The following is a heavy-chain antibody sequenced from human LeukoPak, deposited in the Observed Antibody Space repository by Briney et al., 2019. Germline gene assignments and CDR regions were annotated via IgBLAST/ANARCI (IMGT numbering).Heavy chain of an antibody. V-gene: IGHV3-21*01. CDR1: GFTFSRYS. D-gene: IGHD3-10*01. Sequence: GGSLRLSCAASGFTFSRYSMNWVRQAPGKGLEWVSSITTSSSYIYYADSVKGRFTISRDNAKNSLFLQMNSLRAEDTAVYYCARGEVHYYGSGSDYWGQGTLVTVSS. CDR3: ARGEVHYYGSGSDY. CDR2: ITTSSSYI. J-gene: IGHJ4*02.